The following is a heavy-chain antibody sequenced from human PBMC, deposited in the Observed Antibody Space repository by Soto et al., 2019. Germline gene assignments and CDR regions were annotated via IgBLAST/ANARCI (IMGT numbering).Heavy chain of an antibody. J-gene: IGHJ4*02. CDR2: IYYSGST. Sequence: SETLSLTCIVSGGSISSGGYYWSWIRQHPGKGLEWIGYIYYSGSTYYNPSLKSRVTISVDTSKNQFSLKLSSVTAADTAVYYCARGDNYYDSSGYYYDPWFYVYWGQGTLVTVSS. CDR1: GGSISSGGYY. V-gene: IGHV4-31*03. CDR3: ARGDNYYDSSGYYYDPWFYVY. D-gene: IGHD3-22*01.